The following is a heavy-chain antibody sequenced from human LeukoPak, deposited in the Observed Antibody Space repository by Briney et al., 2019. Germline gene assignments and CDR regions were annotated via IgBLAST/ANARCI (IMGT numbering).Heavy chain of an antibody. D-gene: IGHD1-26*01. CDR2: SNPSGDST. CDR1: GYTFTNYY. J-gene: IGHJ4*02. V-gene: IGHV1-46*01. Sequence: ASVKVSCKASGYTFTNYYIHWVRQAPGHGLEWMGISNPSGDSTNYAQKFQGRVTMTRDTSTSTAYMELSSLRSEDTAVYYCADVGQTWGQGTLVTVSS. CDR3: ADVGQT.